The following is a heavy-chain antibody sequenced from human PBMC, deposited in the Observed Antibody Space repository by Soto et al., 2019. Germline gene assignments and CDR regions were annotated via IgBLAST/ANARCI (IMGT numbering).Heavy chain of an antibody. Sequence: GGSLRLSCAASGFTFTSHSMNRVRQAPGKGLEWVSYISSSSSTIYYANSVKGRFTISRDNAKNSLYLQMNGLRDEDTAVYYCARDAKGSSGDHFDYWGQGTLVTVSS. CDR2: ISSSSSTI. J-gene: IGHJ4*02. D-gene: IGHD1-1*01. CDR1: GFTFTSHS. CDR3: ARDAKGSSGDHFDY. V-gene: IGHV3-48*02.